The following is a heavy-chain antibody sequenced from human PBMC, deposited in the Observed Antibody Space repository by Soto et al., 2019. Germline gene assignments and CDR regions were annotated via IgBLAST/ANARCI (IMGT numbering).Heavy chain of an antibody. J-gene: IGHJ4*02. CDR1: GGSLSTNP. V-gene: IGHV1-69*06. D-gene: IGHD2-15*01. CDR2: TGSGTGPG. Sequence: QVQLVQSGTEVKKPGSSVKVSCKASGGSLSTNPISWVRQAPGQGLEWMGGTGSGTGPGNHAQKFQGRLTVTANNSTSTVYMELTNLSSEDPAVYYCARRDSGGFYRFFDSWGQGTLVTVSS. CDR3: ARRDSGGFYRFFDS.